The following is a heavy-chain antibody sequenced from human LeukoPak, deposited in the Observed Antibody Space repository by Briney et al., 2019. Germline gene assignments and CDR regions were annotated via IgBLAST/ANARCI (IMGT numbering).Heavy chain of an antibody. CDR1: GFTFSSYW. J-gene: IGHJ5*02. CDR2: FSSDGSNT. Sequence: PGGSLRLSCAAFGFTFSSYWMHWVRQAPGKGLVWVSRFSSDGSNTRYADSVKGRFTISRDNAKKTLYLQMNSLRAEDTAVYYCARGVNGDSRFDPWGQGTLVTVSS. CDR3: ARGVNGDSRFDP. V-gene: IGHV3-74*01. D-gene: IGHD4-17*01.